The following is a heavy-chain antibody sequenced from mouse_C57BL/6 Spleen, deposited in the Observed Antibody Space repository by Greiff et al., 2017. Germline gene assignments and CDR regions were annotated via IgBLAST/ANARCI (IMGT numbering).Heavy chain of an antibody. CDR3: ARLDRGTLCYGDFGY. CDR2: IDPSDSYT. V-gene: IGHV1-69*01. CDR1: GYTFTSYW. Sequence: QVQLQQPGAELVMPGASVKMSCKASGYTFTSYWMHWVKQRPGQGLEWIGEIDPSDSYTNYNQKFTGKSTMTVDNSSSTAYMQLSSLTSEDSAVYYGARLDRGTLCYGDFGYWGQGTTLTVSS. D-gene: IGHD1-1*01. J-gene: IGHJ2*01.